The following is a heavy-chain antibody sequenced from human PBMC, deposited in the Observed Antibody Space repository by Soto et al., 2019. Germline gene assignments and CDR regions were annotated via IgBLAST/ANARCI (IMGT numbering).Heavy chain of an antibody. J-gene: IGHJ5*02. Sequence: ASVKVSCKASGYTFTAYYIHWVRQAPGQGLEWMGWINSNGGGTDSAQKFQGRVTMTRDTSISTAYMELSRLTSDDTAVYYCARVLGYTSVWFDPWGQGTLVTVSS. CDR1: GYTFTAYY. D-gene: IGHD6-19*01. CDR3: ARVLGYTSVWFDP. CDR2: INSNGGGT. V-gene: IGHV1-2*02.